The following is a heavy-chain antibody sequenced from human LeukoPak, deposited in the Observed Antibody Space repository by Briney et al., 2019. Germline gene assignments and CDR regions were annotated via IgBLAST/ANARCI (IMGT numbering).Heavy chain of an antibody. Sequence: SESLSLTCAVYGGSFSGYYWSWIRQPPGKGLEWIGEINHIGSTNYNPSLKSRVTISVDTSKNQFSLKLSSVTAADTAVYYCARVDYVWGSYRYTSNFDYWGQGTLVTVSS. CDR3: ARVDYVWGSYRYTSNFDY. CDR2: INHIGST. D-gene: IGHD3-16*02. V-gene: IGHV4-34*01. CDR1: GGSFSGYY. J-gene: IGHJ4*02.